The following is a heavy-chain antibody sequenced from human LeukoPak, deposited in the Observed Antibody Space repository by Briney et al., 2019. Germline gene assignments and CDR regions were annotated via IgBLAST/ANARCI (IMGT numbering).Heavy chain of an antibody. CDR3: ARGAPLSQTYYFYFYMDV. CDR1: GYTFTGYY. D-gene: IGHD2-2*01. Sequence: ASVKVSCKASGYTFTGYYIHWVRQAPGQGLEWMGWINPNSGGPNYAQNFQGRVTMTRDTSISTAYMELRRLKSDDTAVYYCARGAPLSQTYYFYFYMDVWGKGATVTISS. V-gene: IGHV1-2*02. CDR2: INPNSGGP. J-gene: IGHJ6*03.